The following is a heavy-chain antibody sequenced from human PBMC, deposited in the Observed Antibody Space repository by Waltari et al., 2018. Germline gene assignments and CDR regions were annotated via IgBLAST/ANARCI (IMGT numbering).Heavy chain of an antibody. Sequence: EVQLVESGGGLVQPGGSLRLSCAASGFTFSSYWMSWVRQAPGKGLEWVANIKQDGSEKYYVDSVKGRFTISRDNAKNSLYLQMNSLRAEDTAVYYCARDRFVLGDSGALDYWGQGTLVTVSS. D-gene: IGHD3-16*01. CDR2: IKQDGSEK. CDR1: GFTFSSYW. CDR3: ARDRFVLGDSGALDY. V-gene: IGHV3-7*01. J-gene: IGHJ4*02.